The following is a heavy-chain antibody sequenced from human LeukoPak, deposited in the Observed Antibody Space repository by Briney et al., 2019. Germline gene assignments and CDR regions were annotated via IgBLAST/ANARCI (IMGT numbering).Heavy chain of an antibody. CDR3: AREAVGATHSFDI. CDR1: GFTFSSYA. V-gene: IGHV3-30*04. CDR2: ISYDGSNK. D-gene: IGHD1-26*01. Sequence: GGSLRLSCAASGFTFSSYAMHWVRQAPGKGLEWVAVISYDGSNKYYADSVKGRFTISRDNSKNTLYLQMNSLRAEDTAVYYCAREAVGATHSFDIWGQGTMVTVSS. J-gene: IGHJ3*02.